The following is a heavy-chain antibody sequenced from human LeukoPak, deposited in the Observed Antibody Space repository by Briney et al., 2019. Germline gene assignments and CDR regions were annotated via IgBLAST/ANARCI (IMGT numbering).Heavy chain of an antibody. J-gene: IGHJ4*02. CDR1: GGTFSSYA. CDR3: AGGSALLALSFDY. Sequence: GASVKVSCKASGGTFSSYAISWVRQAPGQGLEWMGGIIPIFGTANYAQKFQGRVTITADESTSTAYMELSSLRSEDTAVYYCAGGSALLALSFDYWGQGTLVTVSS. CDR2: IIPIFGTA. D-gene: IGHD2-15*01. V-gene: IGHV1-69*13.